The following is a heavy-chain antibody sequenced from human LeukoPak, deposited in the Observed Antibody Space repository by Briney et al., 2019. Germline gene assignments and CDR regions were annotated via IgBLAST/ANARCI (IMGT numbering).Heavy chain of an antibody. J-gene: IGHJ4*02. D-gene: IGHD6-19*01. CDR2: IKQDGSEK. CDR1: GFTFSSYW. V-gene: IGHV3-7*01. Sequence: GGSLRLSCAASGFTFSSYWMSWVRQAPGKGLEWGANIKQDGSEKYYVDSVKGRFTISRDNAKNSLYLQMNSLRAEDTAVYYCARSIIAVAGIADYWGQGTLVTVSS. CDR3: ARSIIAVAGIADY.